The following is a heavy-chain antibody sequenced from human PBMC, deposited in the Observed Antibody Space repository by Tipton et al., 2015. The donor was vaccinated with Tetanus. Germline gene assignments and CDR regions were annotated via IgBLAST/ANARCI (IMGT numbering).Heavy chain of an antibody. CDR2: ISGSGGST. CDR3: AKEGLMVYATKPPFDY. V-gene: IGHV3-23*01. Sequence: GSLRLSCAASGFTFSSYAMSWVRQAPGKGLEWVSAISGSGGSTYYADSVKGRFTISRDNSKNTLYLQMNSLRAEDTAVYYCAKEGLMVYATKPPFDYWGQGTLVTVSS. CDR1: GFTFSSYA. J-gene: IGHJ4*02. D-gene: IGHD2-8*01.